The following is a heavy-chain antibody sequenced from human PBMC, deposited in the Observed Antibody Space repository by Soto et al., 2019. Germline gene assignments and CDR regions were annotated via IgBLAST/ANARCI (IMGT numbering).Heavy chain of an antibody. J-gene: IGHJ4*02. Sequence: SSETLSLTCTVSGGSISSTNFYWGWIRQPPGKGLECIGSIYNSGDTYYNPSLKSRVTISVDTSKNQFSLKLTSVTAADTAVYYCARSTIAPRLLMYPFAYWGQGTLVTVYS. V-gene: IGHV4-39*01. CDR1: GGSISSTNFY. D-gene: IGHD6-6*01. CDR2: IYNSGDT. CDR3: ARSTIAPRLLMYPFAY.